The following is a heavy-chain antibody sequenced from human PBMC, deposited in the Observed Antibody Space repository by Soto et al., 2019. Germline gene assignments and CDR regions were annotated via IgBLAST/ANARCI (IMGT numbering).Heavy chain of an antibody. J-gene: IGHJ4*02. CDR3: ARVLGRDYDFWSGTLMFDY. D-gene: IGHD3-3*01. CDR2: ISSSSSYI. Sequence: RLSCAASGFTFSSYSMNWVRQAPGKGLEWVSSISSSSSYIYYADSVKGRFTISRDNAKNSLYLQMNSLRAEDTAVYYCARVLGRDYDFWSGTLMFDYWGQGTLVTVSS. V-gene: IGHV3-21*01. CDR1: GFTFSSYS.